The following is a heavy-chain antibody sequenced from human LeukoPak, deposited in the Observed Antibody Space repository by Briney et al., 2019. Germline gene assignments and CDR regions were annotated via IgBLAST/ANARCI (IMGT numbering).Heavy chain of an antibody. Sequence: GASVKVSCKASGYTFTSYGISWVRQAPGQGLEWMGWISAYNGNTNYAQKLQGRVTMTTDTSTSTAYMELRSLRSDDTAVYYCAREGRLRTRPVYYYGMDVWGQGTTVTVSS. CDR3: AREGRLRTRPVYYYGMDV. CDR1: GYTFTSYG. CDR2: ISAYNGNT. V-gene: IGHV1-18*01. J-gene: IGHJ6*02.